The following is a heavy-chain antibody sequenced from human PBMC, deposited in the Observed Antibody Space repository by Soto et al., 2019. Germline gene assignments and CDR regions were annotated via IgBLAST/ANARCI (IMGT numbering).Heavy chain of an antibody. Sequence: SETLSLTCTVSGGSISSSSYYWGWIRQPPGKGLEWIGSIYYSGSTYYNPSLKSRVTISVDTSKNQFSLKLSSVTAADTAVYYCANAGFGELWAWFDPWGQGTLVTVSS. CDR2: IYYSGST. D-gene: IGHD3-10*01. CDR3: ANAGFGELWAWFDP. CDR1: GGSISSSSYY. V-gene: IGHV4-39*01. J-gene: IGHJ5*02.